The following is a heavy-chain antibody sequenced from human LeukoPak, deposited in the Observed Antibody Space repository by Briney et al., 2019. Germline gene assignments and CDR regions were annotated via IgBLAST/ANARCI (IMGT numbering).Heavy chain of an antibody. CDR1: GYTFTSYG. J-gene: IGHJ5*02. CDR2: ISAYNGNT. Sequence: GASVKVSCKASGYTFTSYGISWVRQAPGQGLEWMGWISAYNGNTNYAQKLQGRVTMTTDTSTSTAYMELRSLRSDDTAVYYCARAEYSSSEPNWFDPWGQGTLVTVSS. CDR3: ARAEYSSSEPNWFDP. D-gene: IGHD6-6*01. V-gene: IGHV1-18*01.